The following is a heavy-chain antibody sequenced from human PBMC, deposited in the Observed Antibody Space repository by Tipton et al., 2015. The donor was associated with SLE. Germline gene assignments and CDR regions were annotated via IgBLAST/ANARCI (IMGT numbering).Heavy chain of an antibody. CDR1: GGSIGSHY. V-gene: IGHV4-59*11. J-gene: IGHJ6*02. D-gene: IGHD4-23*01. CDR3: AREATVGTYYYGMDV. Sequence: TLSLTCTVSGGSIGSHYWSWIRQPPGKGLEWIGYIYYSGSTNYNPSLKSRVTISVDTSKNQFSLKLSSVTAADTAVYYCAREATVGTYYYGMDVWGQGTTVTVSS. CDR2: IYYSGST.